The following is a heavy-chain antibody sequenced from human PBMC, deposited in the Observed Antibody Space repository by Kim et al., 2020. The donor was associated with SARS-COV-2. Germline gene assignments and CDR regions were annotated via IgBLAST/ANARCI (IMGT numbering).Heavy chain of an antibody. V-gene: IGHV1-18*01. CDR1: GYTFTSYG. J-gene: IGHJ6*02. CDR3: ASVDTAMVRYGMDV. D-gene: IGHD5-18*01. Sequence: ASVKVSCKASGYTFTSYGISWVRQAPGQGLEWMGWISAYNGNTNYAQKLQGRVTMTTDTSTSTAYMELRSLRSDDTAVYYCASVDTAMVRYGMDVWGQGTTVTVSS. CDR2: ISAYNGNT.